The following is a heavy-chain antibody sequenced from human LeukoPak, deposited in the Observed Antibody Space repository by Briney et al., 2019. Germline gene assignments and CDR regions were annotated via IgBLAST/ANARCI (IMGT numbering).Heavy chain of an antibody. V-gene: IGHV4-59*12. J-gene: IGHJ5*02. Sequence: SETLSLTCTVSGGSISGYYWTWIRQPPGQGLEWIGSIYYSGSTYYNPSLKSRVTISVDTSKNQFSLKLSSVTAADTAVYYCARYGVVVPAATGFDPWGQGTLVTVSS. CDR2: IYYSGST. CDR1: GGSISGYY. CDR3: ARYGVVVPAATGFDP. D-gene: IGHD2-2*01.